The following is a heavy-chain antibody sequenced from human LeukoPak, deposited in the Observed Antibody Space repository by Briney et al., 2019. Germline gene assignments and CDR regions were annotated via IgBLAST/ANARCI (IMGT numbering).Heavy chain of an antibody. CDR3: ARDPTSSATVAGDPYYYYYMDV. CDR1: GYTFTSYY. CDR2: INPSGGNT. J-gene: IGHJ6*03. V-gene: IGHV1-46*01. D-gene: IGHD6-19*01. Sequence: ASVKVSCKASGYTFTSYYMHWVRQAPGQGLEWMGIINPSGGNTSYAQKFQGRVTMTRDTSTSTVYMELSSLRSEDTAVYYCARDPTSSATVAGDPYYYYYMDVWGKGTTVTVSS.